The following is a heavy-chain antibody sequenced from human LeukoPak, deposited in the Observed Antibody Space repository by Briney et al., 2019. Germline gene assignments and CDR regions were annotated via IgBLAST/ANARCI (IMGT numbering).Heavy chain of an antibody. CDR3: AKDRRYYDFWSGPSNDAFDI. CDR2: ISSSSSYI. J-gene: IGHJ3*02. D-gene: IGHD3-3*01. Sequence: GGSLRLSCAASGFTFSSYSMNWVRQAPGKGLEWVSSISSSSSYIYYADSVEGRFTISRDNAKNSLYLQMNSLRAEDTAVYYCAKDRRYYDFWSGPSNDAFDIWGQGTMVTVSS. V-gene: IGHV3-21*01. CDR1: GFTFSSYS.